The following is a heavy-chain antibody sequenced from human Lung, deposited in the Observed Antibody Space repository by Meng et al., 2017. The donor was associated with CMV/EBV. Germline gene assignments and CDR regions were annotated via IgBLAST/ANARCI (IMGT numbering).Heavy chain of an antibody. D-gene: IGHD1-26*01. CDR3: ARVEVGITSGDY. V-gene: IGHV1-18*01. J-gene: IGHJ4*02. Sequence: VHEPGPSVKASCKASGYTFTNKCNTCVRQAPGQGLEWMGWINAYNGDTNYAQTLQGRVTMTTDPSTSTAYMELRSLRSDDTAVYYCARVEVGITSGDYWGQGTLVTVSS. CDR2: INAYNGDT. CDR1: GYTFTNKC.